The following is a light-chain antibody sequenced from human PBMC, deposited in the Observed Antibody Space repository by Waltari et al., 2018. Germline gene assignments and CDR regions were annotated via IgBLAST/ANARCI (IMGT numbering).Light chain of an antibody. CDR1: SSDVGGYND. CDR2: DVA. CDR3: SSYTSFSTPSYV. J-gene: IGLJ1*01. V-gene: IGLV2-14*03. Sequence: QSALTQPASVSGSPGQSITISCTGTSSDVGGYNDVSCYQQHPGKAPKRLIYDVANRPSGVSNRFSGSKSGNTASLTISGLQAEDEADYYCSSYTSFSTPSYVFGTGTKVTVL.